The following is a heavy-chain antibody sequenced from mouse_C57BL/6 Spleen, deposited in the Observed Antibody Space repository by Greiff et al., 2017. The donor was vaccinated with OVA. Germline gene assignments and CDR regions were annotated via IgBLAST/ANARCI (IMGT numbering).Heavy chain of an antibody. D-gene: IGHD1-1*01. CDR2: INPNNGGT. V-gene: IGHV1-26*01. J-gene: IGHJ2*01. CDR3: ARGEYGSRREYYFDY. Sequence: EVQLQQSGPELVKPGASVKISCKASGYTFTDYYMNWVKQSHGKSLEWIGDINPNNGGTSYNQKFKGKATLTVDNSSSTAYMELRSLTSEESAVYDGARGEYGSRREYYFDYWGQGTTLTVSS. CDR1: GYTFTDYY.